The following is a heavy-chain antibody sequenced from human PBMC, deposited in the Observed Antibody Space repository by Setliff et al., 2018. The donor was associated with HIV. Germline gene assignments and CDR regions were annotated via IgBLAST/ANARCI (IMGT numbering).Heavy chain of an antibody. J-gene: IGHJ4*02. D-gene: IGHD3-3*01. Sequence: SETLSLTCTVSGGSISTYYWSWIRQPPGKGLEWIGYIYTSGTTDYNPSLKSRVTISVDTSKKQVSLKLSSVTAADTAVYYCARHANYDFWSGYWGYYFDYWGQGTLVTVSS. CDR1: GGSISTYY. V-gene: IGHV4-4*09. CDR3: ARHANYDFWSGYWGYYFDY. CDR2: IYTSGTT.